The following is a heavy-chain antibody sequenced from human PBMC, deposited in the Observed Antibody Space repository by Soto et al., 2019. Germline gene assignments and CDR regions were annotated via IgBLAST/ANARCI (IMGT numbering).Heavy chain of an antibody. CDR1: GLTFRDSG. Sequence: GGPRRLSVAALGLTFRDSGTTWVGRSPGKGLEWVANLKHVGRNISNAHSVKGRSTMSRDNAENSLYLKRTSLRAGAPARYYFERDPYGNGYCAFDIWGQGTMVTVSS. V-gene: IGHV3-7*03. D-gene: IGHD3-22*01. CDR3: ERDPYGNGYCAFDI. J-gene: IGHJ3*02. CDR2: LKHVGRNI.